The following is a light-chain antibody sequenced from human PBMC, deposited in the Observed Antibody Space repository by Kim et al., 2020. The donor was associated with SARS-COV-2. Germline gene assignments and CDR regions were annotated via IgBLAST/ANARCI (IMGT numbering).Light chain of an antibody. CDR3: CSYAGSYSAV. CDR2: DVN. J-gene: IGLJ2*01. V-gene: IGLV2-11*02. CDR1: GSDVSGYDY. Sequence: GPSVAICYPGTGSDVSGYDYVDCYQQNHGEVPKLMFYDVNRRPSGVPDRFSGSKSGDTASLTISGLQTDDEADYYCCSYAGSYSAVFGGGTQLTVL.